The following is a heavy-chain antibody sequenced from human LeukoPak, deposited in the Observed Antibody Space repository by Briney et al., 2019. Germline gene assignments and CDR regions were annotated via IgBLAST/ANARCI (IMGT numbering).Heavy chain of an antibody. CDR2: IKHDGSDA. CDR3: VKGGWIHILDC. Sequence: GGSLRLSCAASGFPFSSYWMTWVRQTPGKGLEWVANIKHDGSDAYYADSVSGRLTVSRDNAKNSLYLQMNSLRAEDTAVYYWVKGGWIHILDCWGQGTLVTVSP. J-gene: IGHJ4*02. CDR1: GFPFSSYW. V-gene: IGHV3-7*01. D-gene: IGHD5-18*01.